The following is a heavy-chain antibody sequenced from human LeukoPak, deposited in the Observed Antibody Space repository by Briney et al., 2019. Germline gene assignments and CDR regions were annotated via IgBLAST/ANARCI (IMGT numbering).Heavy chain of an antibody. CDR2: IHPSGST. V-gene: IGHV4-34*01. Sequence: SETLSLTCAIYGGFYSHYYRSWIRQPPGRGLEWVGEIHPSGSTSFNPSLESRVSISKDTSKNQSSLKLTSVTAADTAVYYCSRGSDESKTGDDWGQETLVTVSS. CDR1: GGFYSHYY. D-gene: IGHD6-25*01. CDR3: SRGSDESKTGDD. J-gene: IGHJ4*02.